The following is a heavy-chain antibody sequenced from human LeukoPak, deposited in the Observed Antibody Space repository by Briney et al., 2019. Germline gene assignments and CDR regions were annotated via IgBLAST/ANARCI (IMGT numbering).Heavy chain of an antibody. D-gene: IGHD3-22*01. Sequence: SETLSLTCTVSGGSISSYYWSWIRQPPGKGLEWIGYIYTSGSTNYNPSLKSRVTISVDTSKNQFSLKLSSVTAADTAVYYCARHRAHYYDRSGSGPYYYYYMDVWGKGTTVTVSS. J-gene: IGHJ6*03. CDR3: ARHRAHYYDRSGSGPYYYYYMDV. CDR2: IYTSGST. CDR1: GGSISSYY. V-gene: IGHV4-4*09.